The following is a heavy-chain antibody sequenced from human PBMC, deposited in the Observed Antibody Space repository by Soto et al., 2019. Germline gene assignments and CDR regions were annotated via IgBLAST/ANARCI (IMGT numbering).Heavy chain of an antibody. V-gene: IGHV6-1*01. Sequence: QVQLQQSGPGLVKPSQTLSLTCAISGDSVSSHGATWNWIRQSPSRGLEWLGRTYYRSKWYNNYAPSVKSRITINADTSKNQFSLQLNSVTPEDTAVYYCARVKENWDGAGKFYCFDPWGQGTLVTVSS. D-gene: IGHD3-10*01. CDR1: GDSVSSHGAT. CDR2: TYYRSKWYN. J-gene: IGHJ5*02. CDR3: ARVKENWDGAGKFYCFDP.